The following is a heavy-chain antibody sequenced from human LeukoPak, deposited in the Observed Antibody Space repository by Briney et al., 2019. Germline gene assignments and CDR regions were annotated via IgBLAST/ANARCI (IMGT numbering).Heavy chain of an antibody. D-gene: IGHD4-17*01. CDR1: GGSISSYY. J-gene: IGHJ4*02. CDR2: IYYSGST. Sequence: SETLSLTCTVSGGSISSYYWSWIRQPPGKGLEWIGYIYYSGSTNYNPSLKSRVTISVDTSKNQFSPKLSSVTAADTAVYYCARDATDYGDYEFDYWGQGTLVTVSS. CDR3: ARDATDYGDYEFDY. V-gene: IGHV4-59*01.